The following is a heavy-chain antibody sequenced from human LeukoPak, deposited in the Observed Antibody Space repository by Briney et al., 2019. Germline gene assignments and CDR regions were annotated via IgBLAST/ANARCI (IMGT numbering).Heavy chain of an antibody. Sequence: GGSLRLSCAASEFAFSSYATHWVRQAPGRGLEWVSGIYGSGGSTYNADAVKGLFPITRDNDKNTLYLQMNSLRAEDTAVYFCAKDPTYYYDSSGFNWFDPWGQGTLVTVSS. V-gene: IGHV3-23*01. CDR2: IYGSGGST. CDR1: EFAFSSYA. J-gene: IGHJ5*02. CDR3: AKDPTYYYDSSGFNWFDP. D-gene: IGHD3-22*01.